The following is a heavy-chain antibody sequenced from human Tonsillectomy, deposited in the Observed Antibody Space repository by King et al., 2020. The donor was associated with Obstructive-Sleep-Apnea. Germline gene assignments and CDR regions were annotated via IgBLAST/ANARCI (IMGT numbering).Heavy chain of an antibody. V-gene: IGHV3-30*03. CDR2: ISYDGSNK. Sequence: VQLVESGGGVVQPGRSLRLSCAASGFTLSSYGMHWVRQAPGKGLEWVAVISYDGSNKYYSDSVKGRFTISRDKSKNTLYLQMNSLRAEDTAVYYCARDHDDSSSYYGPQGGDYCGQGTLVTVSS. CDR1: GFTLSSYG. J-gene: IGHJ4*02. CDR3: ARDHDDSSSYYGPQGGDY. D-gene: IGHD3-22*01.